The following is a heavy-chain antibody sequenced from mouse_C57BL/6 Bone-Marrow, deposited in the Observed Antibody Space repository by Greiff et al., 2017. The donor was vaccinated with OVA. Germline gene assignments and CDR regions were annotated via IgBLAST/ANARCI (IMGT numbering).Heavy chain of an antibody. CDR3: ARLNWGLAY. CDR1: GFTFSSYG. CDR2: ISSGGSYT. J-gene: IGHJ3*01. V-gene: IGHV5-6*01. D-gene: IGHD4-1*02. Sequence: EVKLVESGGDLVKPGGSLKLSCAASGFTFSSYGMSWVRQTPDKRLEWVATISSGGSYTYYPDSVKGRFTISRDNAKNTLYLQMSSLKSEDTAMYYCARLNWGLAYWGQGTLVTVSA.